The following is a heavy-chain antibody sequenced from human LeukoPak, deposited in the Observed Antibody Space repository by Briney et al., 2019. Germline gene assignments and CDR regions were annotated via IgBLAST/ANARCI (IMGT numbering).Heavy chain of an antibody. D-gene: IGHD4-11*01. CDR2: VNHSGSA. Sequence: PSETLSLTCAVSGGSFSGYYWTWIRQPPGKGLEWIGEVNHSGSANYNPSLMSRVTISLDTSKNHFSLNLSSVTAADTAVYYCARGQGTVTTHWGQGTLVTVSS. CDR1: GGSFSGYY. J-gene: IGHJ4*02. V-gene: IGHV4-34*01. CDR3: ARGQGTVTTH.